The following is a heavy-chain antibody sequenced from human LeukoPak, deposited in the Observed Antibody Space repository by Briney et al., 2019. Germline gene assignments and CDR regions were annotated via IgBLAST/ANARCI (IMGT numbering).Heavy chain of an antibody. V-gene: IGHV4-38-2*02. J-gene: IGHJ4*02. CDR1: GYSISSGYY. CDR3: AGTGGYRASPDY. D-gene: IGHD5-24*01. CDR2: IYHSGST. Sequence: SQTLSLTCTVSGYSISSGYYWGWIRQPPGKGLEWIGSIYHSGSTYYNPSLKSRVTISVDTSKNQFSLKLSPVTAADTAVYYCAGTGGYRASPDYWGQGTLVTVSS.